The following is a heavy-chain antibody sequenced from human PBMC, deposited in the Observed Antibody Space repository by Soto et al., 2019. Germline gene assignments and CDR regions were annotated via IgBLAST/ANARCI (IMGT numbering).Heavy chain of an antibody. CDR1: GFTFSSYS. CDR3: ARANRAFQKYDILTGPHAFDI. D-gene: IGHD3-9*01. V-gene: IGHV3-21*01. J-gene: IGHJ3*02. Sequence: GGSLRLSCAASGFTFSSYSMNWVRQAPGKGLEWVSSISSSSSYIYYADSVKGRFTISRDNAKNSLYLQMNSLRAEDTAVYYCARANRAFQKYDILTGPHAFDIWGQGTMVTVSS. CDR2: ISSSSSYI.